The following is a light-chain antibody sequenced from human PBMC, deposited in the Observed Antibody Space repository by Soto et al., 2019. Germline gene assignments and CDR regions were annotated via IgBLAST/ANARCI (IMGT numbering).Light chain of an antibody. J-gene: IGKJ5*01. CDR1: QSVSID. Sequence: EIVMTQSPATVPVSPGERVTLSCRASQSVSIDLAWYQRKPGQAPRLLIYGASTRATGIPDRFSGSGSGTDFTLTISRLEPEDFAVYDCQQYGDSPITFGQGTRLEIK. V-gene: IGKV3-20*01. CDR2: GAS. CDR3: QQYGDSPIT.